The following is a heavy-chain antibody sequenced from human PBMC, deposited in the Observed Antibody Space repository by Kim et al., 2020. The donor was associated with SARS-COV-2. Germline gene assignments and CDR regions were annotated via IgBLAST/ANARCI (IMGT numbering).Heavy chain of an antibody. CDR3: AGSGYSSSWYLNWFDP. J-gene: IGHJ5*02. V-gene: IGHV1-69*01. Sequence: KFQGRVTITADESTSTAYMELSSLRSEDTAVYYCAGSGYSSSWYLNWFDPWGQGTLVTVSS. D-gene: IGHD6-13*01.